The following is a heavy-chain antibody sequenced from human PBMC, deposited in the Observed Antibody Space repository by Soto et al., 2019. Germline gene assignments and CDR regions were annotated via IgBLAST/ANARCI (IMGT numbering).Heavy chain of an antibody. CDR1: GFTFSSYA. V-gene: IGHV3-23*01. Sequence: PGGSLRVSCAASGFTFSSYAMSWVRQAPGKGLEWVSAISGSGGSTYYADSVNGRFTISRDNSKNTLYLQMNSLRAEDTAVYYCAKVGSSWYRGETYYYYGMDVWGQGTTVTVSS. CDR3: AKVGSSWYRGETYYYYGMDV. J-gene: IGHJ6*02. D-gene: IGHD6-13*01. CDR2: ISGSGGST.